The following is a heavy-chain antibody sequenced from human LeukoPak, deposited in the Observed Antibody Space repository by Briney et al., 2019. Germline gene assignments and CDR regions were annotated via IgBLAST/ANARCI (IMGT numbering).Heavy chain of an antibody. CDR3: AKDLVAATPNYHYGMDV. CDR2: ISYDGSNK. J-gene: IGHJ6*02. Sequence: PGRSLRLSCAASGFTFSSYGMHWVRQAPGKGLEWVAVISYDGSNKYYADSVKGRFTISRDNSKNTLYLQMNSLRAEDTAVYYCAKDLVAATPNYHYGMDVWGQGTTVTVSS. CDR1: GFTFSSYG. V-gene: IGHV3-30*18. D-gene: IGHD2-15*01.